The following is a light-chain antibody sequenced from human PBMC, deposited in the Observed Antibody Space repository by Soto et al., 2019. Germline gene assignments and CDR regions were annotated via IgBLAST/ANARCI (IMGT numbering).Light chain of an antibody. CDR3: GQFVSSPPRT. V-gene: IGKV3-20*01. CDR1: QSGGSTF. CDR2: VVS. J-gene: IGKJ1*01. Sequence: EIVLTQSPGTLSLSPGERATLACRASQSGGSTFLAWYQQKPGQAPRLLIYVVSTRATGIPDTFSGSWSGTDFTLSISRLEPEDLAVYYCGQFVSSPPRTVGQRTKVEIK.